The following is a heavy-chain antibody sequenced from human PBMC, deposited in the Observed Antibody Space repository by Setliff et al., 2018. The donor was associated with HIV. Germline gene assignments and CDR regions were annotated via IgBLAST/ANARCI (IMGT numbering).Heavy chain of an antibody. D-gene: IGHD3-10*01. CDR1: GYTFINYW. V-gene: IGHV5-10-1*01. Sequence: GESLKISCQTSGYTFINYWITWVRQVPGTGLEWLGRIDPTDSHTDYGPSFQGHVTMSIDKSINTAFLHWDSLRASDTAMYYCARHEAGGGMDVWGQGTTVTVSS. CDR3: ARHEAGGGMDV. J-gene: IGHJ6*02. CDR2: IDPTDSHT.